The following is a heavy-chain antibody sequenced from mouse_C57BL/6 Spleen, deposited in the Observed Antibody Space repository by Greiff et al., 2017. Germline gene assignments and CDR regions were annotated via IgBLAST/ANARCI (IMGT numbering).Heavy chain of an antibody. CDR3: ARETVVATPFDY. CDR1: GYTFTSYG. Sequence: QVQLQQSGAELARPGASVKLSCKASGYTFTSYGISWVKQRTGQGLEWIGEIYPRSGNTYYNEKFKGKATLTAAKSSSTAYMELRSLTSEDSAVYFCARETVVATPFDYWGQGTTLTVSS. CDR2: IYPRSGNT. J-gene: IGHJ2*01. V-gene: IGHV1-81*01. D-gene: IGHD1-1*01.